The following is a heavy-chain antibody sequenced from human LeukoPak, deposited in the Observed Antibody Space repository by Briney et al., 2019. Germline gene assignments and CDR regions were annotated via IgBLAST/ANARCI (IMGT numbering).Heavy chain of an antibody. J-gene: IGHJ5*02. CDR1: GFTFSDYY. CDR2: ISSSGSTI. CDR3: AIVQVEYSYGLVFYNWFDP. Sequence: GGSLRLSCAASGFTFSDYYMSWIRQAPGKGLEWVSYISSSGSTIYYADSVKGRFTISRDNAKNSLYLQMNSLRAEDTAVYYCAIVQVEYSYGLVFYNWFDPWGQGTLVTVSS. V-gene: IGHV3-11*01. D-gene: IGHD5-18*01.